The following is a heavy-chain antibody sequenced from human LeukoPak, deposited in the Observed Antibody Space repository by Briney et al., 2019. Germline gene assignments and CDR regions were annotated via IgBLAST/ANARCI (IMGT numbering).Heavy chain of an antibody. V-gene: IGHV1-58*01. CDR3: AAEIYGGNSDCCTFDF. Sequence: ASVKVSCKTSGFTFTSSAVQWVRQARGQRLEWIGWIGVGGGNTNYVQTLQDRVTITRDMSTSTAYMELSSLRSEDTAVYCCAAEIYGGNSDCCTFDFWGPGTLVTVSS. J-gene: IGHJ3*01. CDR1: GFTFTSSA. CDR2: IGVGGGNT. D-gene: IGHD4-23*01.